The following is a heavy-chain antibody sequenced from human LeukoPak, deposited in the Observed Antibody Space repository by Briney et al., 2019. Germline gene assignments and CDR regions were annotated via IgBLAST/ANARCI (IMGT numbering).Heavy chain of an antibody. V-gene: IGHV3-21*01. CDR3: ARDIVGIAVAGTTE. J-gene: IGHJ4*02. CDR2: ISSSSSYI. CDR1: GFTFSGYS. D-gene: IGHD6-19*01. Sequence: AGGSLRLSCAASGFTFSGYSMNWVRQAPGKGLEWVSSISSSSSYIYYADSVKGRFTISRDNAKNSLYLQMNSLRAEDTAVYYCARDIVGIAVAGTTEWGQGTLVTVSS.